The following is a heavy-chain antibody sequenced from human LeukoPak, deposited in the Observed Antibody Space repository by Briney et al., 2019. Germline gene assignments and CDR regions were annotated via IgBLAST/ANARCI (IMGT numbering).Heavy chain of an antibody. CDR1: GFTFSDYY. J-gene: IGHJ6*02. CDR3: AAYGGTGYYYYGMDV. CDR2: ISSSGSTI. V-gene: IGHV3-11*01. D-gene: IGHD3-10*01. Sequence: GSLRLSCAASGFTFSDYYMSWIRQAPGKGLAWVSYISSSGSTIYYADSVKGRFTISRDNAKNSLYLQMNSLRAEDTAVYYCAAYGGTGYYYYGMDVWGQGTTVTVSS.